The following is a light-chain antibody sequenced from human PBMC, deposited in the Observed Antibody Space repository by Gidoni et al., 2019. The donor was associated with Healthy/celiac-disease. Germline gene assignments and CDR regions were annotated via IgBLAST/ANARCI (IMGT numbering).Light chain of an antibody. CDR2: WAA. Sequence: DIVMTQSPDCLAVSLGERATINCKSSQSVLYSSNNKNYLAWYQQKPGQPPKLLLYWAATRESGVPDRFSGSGSGTDFTLTISSLQAEDVAVYYCQQYYSTPCSFGQGTKLEIK. CDR1: QSVLYSSNNKNY. CDR3: QQYYSTPCS. J-gene: IGKJ2*04. V-gene: IGKV4-1*01.